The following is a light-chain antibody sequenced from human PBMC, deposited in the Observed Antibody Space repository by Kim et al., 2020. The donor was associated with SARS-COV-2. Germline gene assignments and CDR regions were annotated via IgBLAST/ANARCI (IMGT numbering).Light chain of an antibody. CDR3: QQYHSYWT. Sequence: DIQMTQSPSTLSASVGDRVTITCRASQTISSRLAWYQQKPGKAPKLLIYKASSLESGVPSRFSGSGSETEFTLTISSLQPDDFATYYCQQYHSYWTFGQGTKVDIK. J-gene: IGKJ1*01. V-gene: IGKV1-5*03. CDR2: KAS. CDR1: QTISSR.